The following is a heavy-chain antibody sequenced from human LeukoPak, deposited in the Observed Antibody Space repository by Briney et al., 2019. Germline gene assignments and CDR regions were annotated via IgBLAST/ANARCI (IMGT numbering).Heavy chain of an antibody. J-gene: IGHJ3*02. CDR1: GFTFSSYS. V-gene: IGHV3-21*01. CDR2: ISSSSSYI. Sequence: GGSLRLSCAASGFTFSSYSMNWVRQAPGKGLEWVSSISSSSSYIYYADSVKGRFTISRDNAKNSLYLQMNSLRAEDTAVYYCAREYCSSTSCYRDAFDIWGRGTMVTVSS. D-gene: IGHD2-2*01. CDR3: AREYCSSTSCYRDAFDI.